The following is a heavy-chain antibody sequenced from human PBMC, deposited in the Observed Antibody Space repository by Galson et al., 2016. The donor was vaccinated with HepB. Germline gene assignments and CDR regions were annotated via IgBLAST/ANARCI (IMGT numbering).Heavy chain of an antibody. CDR1: GYSFTSFA. CDR2: ISGYNGNT. V-gene: IGHV1-18*01. D-gene: IGHD6-19*01. J-gene: IGHJ1*01. Sequence: SVKVSCKASGYSFTSFAITWVQQAPGQGLEWMGWISGYNGNTNYAQNLQGRVTMTIETSTNTVYMELRSLTSDDTAVYFCARGSKTAGVDWGQGTLVTVSS. CDR3: ARGSKTAGVD.